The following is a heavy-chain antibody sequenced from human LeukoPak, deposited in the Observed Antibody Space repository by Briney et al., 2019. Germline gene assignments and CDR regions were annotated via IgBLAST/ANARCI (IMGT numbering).Heavy chain of an antibody. CDR1: GYTFTGYY. CDR3: ARDGGIAAAGNDY. CDR2: VNPNSGGT. V-gene: IGHV1-2*02. J-gene: IGHJ4*02. D-gene: IGHD6-13*01. Sequence: GASVKVSCKASGYTFTGYYMHWVRQAPGQGLEWMGWVNPNSGGTNYAQKFQGRVTMTRDTSISTAYMELSRLRSDDTAVYYCARDGGIAAAGNDYWGQGTLVTVSS.